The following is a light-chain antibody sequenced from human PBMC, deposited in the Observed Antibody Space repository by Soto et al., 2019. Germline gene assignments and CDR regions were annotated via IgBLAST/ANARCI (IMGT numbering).Light chain of an antibody. J-gene: IGLJ1*01. CDR2: EVS. V-gene: IGLV2-18*01. CDR3: CFYTSSSTFV. Sequence: QSALTQPPSVSGSPGQSVTISCTGTSSDVGSYNRVSWYQQPPGTAPKLMIYEVSNRPSGVPDLFSGSKSGNTASLTISGLQAEDEADYYCCFYTSSSTFVFGTGTKLTVL. CDR1: SSDVGSYNR.